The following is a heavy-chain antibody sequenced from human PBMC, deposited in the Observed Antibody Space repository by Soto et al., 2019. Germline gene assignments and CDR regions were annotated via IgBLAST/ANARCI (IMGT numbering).Heavy chain of an antibody. V-gene: IGHV2-26*01. CDR3: ARALREGLPIYYFDS. J-gene: IGHJ4*02. Sequence: SGATLVNPTESLTLTCSVSGFSLSKARMGVSWIRQPPGKALEWLAHIFWNDERSYNTSLKSRLTISRDTSKSQVVLTMTNVDPVDTGTYFCARALREGLPIYYFDSWGQETLVTVSS. D-gene: IGHD2-15*01. CDR1: GFSLSKARMG. CDR2: IFWNDER.